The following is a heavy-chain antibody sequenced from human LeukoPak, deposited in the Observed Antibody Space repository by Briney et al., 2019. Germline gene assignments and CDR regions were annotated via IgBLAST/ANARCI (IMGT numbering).Heavy chain of an antibody. CDR2: IYYSGST. V-gene: IGHV4-39*01. CDR3: ARHLDWFDP. J-gene: IGHJ5*02. CDR1: GGSISSSSYY. Sequence: SETLSLTCTVSGGSISSSSYYWGWVRQPPGKGLEWIGSIYYSGSTYYNPSLKSRVTISVDTSKNQYSLKLSSVTAADTAVYYCARHLDWFDPWGQGTLVTVSS.